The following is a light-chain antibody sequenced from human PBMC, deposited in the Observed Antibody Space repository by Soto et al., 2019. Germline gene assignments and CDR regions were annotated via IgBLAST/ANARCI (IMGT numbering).Light chain of an antibody. CDR2: KAS. CDR1: QSLNSW. V-gene: IGKV1-5*03. CDR3: QHYIGYSGM. J-gene: IGKJ1*01. Sequence: DIQMTQSPSTRSASVGDRVTITCRASQSLNSWLAWYQHKPGKAPKLLIHKASILASGVPSRFSGSDSGAEFTLTISSLQPDDFATYYCQHYIGYSGMFGQGTKVDIK.